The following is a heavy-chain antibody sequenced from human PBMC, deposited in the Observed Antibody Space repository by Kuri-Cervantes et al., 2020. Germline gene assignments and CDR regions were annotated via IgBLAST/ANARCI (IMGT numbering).Heavy chain of an antibody. CDR1: DGSISSYY. CDR3: ARGGGGVDY. D-gene: IGHD3-16*01. J-gene: IGHJ4*02. Sequence: GSLRLSCTVSDGSISSYYWSWIRQPAGKGLEWIGYIYYSGSTNYNPSLKSRVTISVDTSRTQFSLKLTSITPADTAVYYCARGGGGVDYWGQGTLVTVSS. V-gene: IGHV4-59*01. CDR2: IYYSGST.